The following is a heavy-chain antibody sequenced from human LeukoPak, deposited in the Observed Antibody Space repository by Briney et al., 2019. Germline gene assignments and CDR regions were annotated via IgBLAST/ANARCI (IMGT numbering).Heavy chain of an antibody. CDR3: ARGLVISYYYYYYMDV. J-gene: IGHJ6*03. Sequence: SETLSLTCTVSGGSISRYFWSWIRQPPGKGLEWIGYIYYSGSTNYNPSLQSRVTISVDTSKNQFSLKLSSVTAADTAVYYCARGLVISYYYYYYMDVWGKGTTVTVSS. V-gene: IGHV4-59*12. CDR1: GGSISRYF. CDR2: IYYSGST. D-gene: IGHD2/OR15-2a*01.